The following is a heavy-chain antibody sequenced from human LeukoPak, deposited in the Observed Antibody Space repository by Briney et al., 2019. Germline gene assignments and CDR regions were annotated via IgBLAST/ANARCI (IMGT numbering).Heavy chain of an antibody. CDR3: TRMATGHDY. Sequence: SETLSLTCAVSGVSFNDYYWSWARQTPGKGLEWIGEINHSGYTNDNPSLKSRVTSSIDTSRKQFSLNLRSVTIADKGIYCCTRMATGHDYWGQGTLVTVSS. J-gene: IGHJ4*02. CDR2: INHSGYT. D-gene: IGHD5-12*01. V-gene: IGHV4-34*01. CDR1: GVSFNDYY.